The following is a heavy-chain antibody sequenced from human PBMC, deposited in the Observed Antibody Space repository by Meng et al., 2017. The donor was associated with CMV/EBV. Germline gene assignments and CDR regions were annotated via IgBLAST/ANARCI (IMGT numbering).Heavy chain of an antibody. Sequence: SETLSLTCAVYGGSFSGYYWSWIRQPPGKGLEWIGEINHSGSTNYNPSLKSRVTISSDTSTNQLSLKLSSVTAADTAVYYCARGPARLGSYWGQGTLVTVSS. CDR2: INHSGST. CDR1: GGSFSGYY. V-gene: IGHV4-34*01. D-gene: IGHD6-6*01. J-gene: IGHJ4*02. CDR3: ARGPARLGSY.